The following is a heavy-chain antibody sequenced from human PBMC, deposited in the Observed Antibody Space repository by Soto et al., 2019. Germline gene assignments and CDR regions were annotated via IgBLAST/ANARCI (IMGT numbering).Heavy chain of an antibody. CDR1: GFTFSSYA. V-gene: IGHV3-23*01. D-gene: IGHD1-26*01. CDR3: AKDTRSGSYLDYYYGMDV. J-gene: IGHJ6*02. Sequence: GGSLRLSCAASGFTFSSYAMSWVRQAPGKGLKWVSAISGSGGSTYYADSVKGRFTISRDNSKNTLYLQMNSLRAEDTAVYYCAKDTRSGSYLDYYYGMDVWGQGTTVTVSS. CDR2: ISGSGGST.